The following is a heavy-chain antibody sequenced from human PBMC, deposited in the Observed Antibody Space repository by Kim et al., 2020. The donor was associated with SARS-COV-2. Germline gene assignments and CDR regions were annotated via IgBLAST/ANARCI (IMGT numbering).Heavy chain of an antibody. V-gene: IGHV3-23*01. CDR2: ISGGGGNT. CDR3: DASDY. J-gene: IGHJ4*02. Sequence: GGSLRLSCAASGFTFGIYAMSWARQAPGKGLEWVSTISGGGGNTHYADSVKDRFTISRDNSMNTLYLQMNSLRAEDTAVYYCDASDYWGQGTLVTVSP. CDR1: GFTFGIYA.